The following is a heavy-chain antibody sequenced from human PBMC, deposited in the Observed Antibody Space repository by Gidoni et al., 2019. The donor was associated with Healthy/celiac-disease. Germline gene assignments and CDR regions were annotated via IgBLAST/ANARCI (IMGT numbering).Heavy chain of an antibody. CDR3: ARGPRYCSSTSCYYYYYYGMDV. J-gene: IGHJ6*02. CDR1: GGSFSGSY. D-gene: IGHD2-2*01. CDR2: INHSGST. Sequence: QVQLQQWGAGLLKPSETLSLTCAVYGGSFSGSYCSWIRPTPGKGLEWIGEINHSGSTNYNPSLKSRVTISVDTSKNQFSRKLSAVTAADTAVYYCARGPRYCSSTSCYYYYYYGMDVWGQGTTVTVSS. V-gene: IGHV4-34*01.